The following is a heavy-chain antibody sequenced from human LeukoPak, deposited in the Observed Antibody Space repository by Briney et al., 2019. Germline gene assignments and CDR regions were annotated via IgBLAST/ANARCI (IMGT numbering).Heavy chain of an antibody. V-gene: IGHV4-59*01. D-gene: IGHD6-13*01. Sequence: SETLSLTCTVSGGSTSSYYWSWIRQPPGKGLEWIGYIYYSGSTNYNPSLKSRVTISVDTSKNQFSLKLSSVTAADTAVYYCARGPIAAAGAHYFDYWGQGTLVTVSS. CDR3: ARGPIAAAGAHYFDY. CDR1: GGSTSSYY. J-gene: IGHJ4*02. CDR2: IYYSGST.